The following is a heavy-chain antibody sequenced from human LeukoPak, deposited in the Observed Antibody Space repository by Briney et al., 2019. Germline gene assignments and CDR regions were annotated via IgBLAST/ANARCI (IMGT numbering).Heavy chain of an antibody. CDR3: AKDLGYCSSTSCYTLGY. J-gene: IGHJ4*02. Sequence: GGSLRLSCAASGFTFSSYAMSWVRQAPGKGLEWVSAISGSGGSTYYADSVKGRFTISRDNSKNTLYLQMNSLRAEDTAVYYCAKDLGYCSSTSCYTLGYWGQGTLVTVSS. CDR2: ISGSGGST. CDR1: GFTFSSYA. V-gene: IGHV3-23*01. D-gene: IGHD2-2*02.